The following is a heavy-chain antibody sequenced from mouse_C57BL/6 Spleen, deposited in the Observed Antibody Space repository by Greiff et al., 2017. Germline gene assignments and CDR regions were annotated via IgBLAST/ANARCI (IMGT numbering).Heavy chain of an antibody. D-gene: IGHD2-5*01. CDR1: GFTFSDYG. Sequence: EVHLVESGGGLVKPGGSLKLSCAASGFTFSDYGMHWVRQAPEKGLEWVAYISSGRSTIYYADTVKGRFTISIDNAKNTLYLQMTSLRSEDTAMYYCARGSNYAVDYGGQGTSFTVSS. J-gene: IGHJ4*01. V-gene: IGHV5-17*01. CDR3: ARGSNYAVDY. CDR2: ISSGRSTI.